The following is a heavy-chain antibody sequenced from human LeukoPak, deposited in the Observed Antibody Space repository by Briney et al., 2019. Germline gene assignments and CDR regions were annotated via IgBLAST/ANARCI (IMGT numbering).Heavy chain of an antibody. CDR3: AKLRDGDPVGYFDY. CDR1: GFTFSSYA. J-gene: IGHJ4*02. Sequence: PGGSLRLSCAASGFTFSSYAMSWVRQAPGKGLEWVSAISGSGGSRYYADSVKGRFTISRDNSKNTLYLQMNSLRAEDTAVYYCAKLRDGDPVGYFDYWGQGTLVTVSS. D-gene: IGHD4-17*01. V-gene: IGHV3-23*01. CDR2: ISGSGGSR.